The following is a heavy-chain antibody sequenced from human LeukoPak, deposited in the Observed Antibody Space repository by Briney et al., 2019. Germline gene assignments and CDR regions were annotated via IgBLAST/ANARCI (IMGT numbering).Heavy chain of an antibody. Sequence: ASVKVSCKASGGTFSSYAISWVRQAPGQGLEWMGGIIPIFGTANYAQKFQGRVIMTTDTPTSTVYMELRSLRSDDTAVYYCAKLYSSGWPLECMDVWGQGTTVTVSS. CDR2: IIPIFGTA. V-gene: IGHV1-69*05. CDR1: GGTFSSYA. J-gene: IGHJ6*02. D-gene: IGHD6-19*01. CDR3: AKLYSSGWPLECMDV.